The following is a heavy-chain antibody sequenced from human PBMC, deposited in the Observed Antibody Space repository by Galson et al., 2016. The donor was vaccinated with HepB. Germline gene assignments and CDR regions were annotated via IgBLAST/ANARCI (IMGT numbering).Heavy chain of an antibody. J-gene: IGHJ6*02. CDR2: ISSSSSYI. CDR3: ARDGLRGRWRLGGMDV. V-gene: IGHV3-21*01. CDR1: GFRFDYIG. D-gene: IGHD3/OR15-3a*01. Sequence: SLRLSCAASGFRFDYIGMGWLRQAPGKGLEWVSSISSSSSYIYYADSVKGRFTISRDNAKNSLYLQMNSLRAEDTAVYYCARDGLRGRWRLGGMDVWGQGTTVTVSS.